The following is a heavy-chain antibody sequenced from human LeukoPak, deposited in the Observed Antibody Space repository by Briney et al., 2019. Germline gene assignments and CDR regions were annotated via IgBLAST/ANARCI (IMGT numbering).Heavy chain of an antibody. V-gene: IGHV4-61*01. D-gene: IGHD3-10*01. CDR3: ARDIGEVRGVPWSFAY. CDR2: IYYSGST. CDR1: GGSISSSSYY. J-gene: IGHJ4*02. Sequence: NPSETLSLTCTVSGGSISSSSYYWGWIRQPPGKGLEWIGYIYYSGSTNYNPSLKSRVTISVDTSKNQFSLKLSSVTAADTAVYYCARDIGEVRGVPWSFAYWGQGTLVTVSS.